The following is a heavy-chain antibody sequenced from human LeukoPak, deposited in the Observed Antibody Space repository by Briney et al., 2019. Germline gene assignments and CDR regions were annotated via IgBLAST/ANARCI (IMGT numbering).Heavy chain of an antibody. D-gene: IGHD3-3*01. J-gene: IGHJ4*02. CDR2: IYYSGST. Sequence: PSETLSLTCTVSGGSISSSSYYWGWIRQPPGKGLEWIGSIYYSGSTYYNPSLKSRVTISVDTSKNQFSLKLSSVTAADTAVYYCAIILYDFWSGSDYWGQGTLVTVSS. V-gene: IGHV4-39*01. CDR3: AIILYDFWSGSDY. CDR1: GGSISSSSYY.